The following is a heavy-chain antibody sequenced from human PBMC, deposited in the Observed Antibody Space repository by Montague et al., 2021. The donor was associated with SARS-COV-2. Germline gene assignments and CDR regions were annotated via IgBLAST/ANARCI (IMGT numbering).Heavy chain of an antibody. J-gene: IGHJ6*03. CDR1: GGSISSGSYY. Sequence: TLSLTCTVSGGSISSGSYYWSWIRQPAGKGLEWIGRIYASGSTNYNPSLKSRVTISVDTSKNQFSLKLSSVTAADTAVYYCARDALFRTYYDFWSGYPDRSYMDVWGQGTTVTVSS. V-gene: IGHV4-61*02. D-gene: IGHD3-3*01. CDR3: ARDALFRTYYDFWSGYPDRSYMDV. CDR2: IYASGST.